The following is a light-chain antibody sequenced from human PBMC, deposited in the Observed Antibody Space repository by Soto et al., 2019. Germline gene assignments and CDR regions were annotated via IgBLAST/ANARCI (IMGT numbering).Light chain of an antibody. CDR2: DVS. J-gene: IGLJ1*01. CDR3: SSYTSSRTHV. Sequence: QSVLTQPASVSGSPGQSITISCTGTSSDVGAYTFVSWYQQHPDKVPKLMIFDVSRRPSRVSDRFSGSKSGNTASLTISGLQPEDEADYYCSSYTSSRTHVFGSGTKLTVL. CDR1: SSDVGAYTF. V-gene: IGLV2-14*03.